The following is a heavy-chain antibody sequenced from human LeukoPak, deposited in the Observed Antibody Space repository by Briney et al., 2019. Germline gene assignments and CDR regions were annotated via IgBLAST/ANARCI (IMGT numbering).Heavy chain of an antibody. CDR1: GFTFSTYS. J-gene: IGHJ4*02. CDR3: ARGGDY. Sequence: PGGSLRLSCAASGFTFSTYSMNWVRQAPGKGLEWISYISSSSNTIFYADSVKGRFTISRDSTKNSLYLQMNSLRAEDTAVYYCARGGDYWGQGTLVTVSS. V-gene: IGHV3-48*01. CDR2: ISSSSNTI.